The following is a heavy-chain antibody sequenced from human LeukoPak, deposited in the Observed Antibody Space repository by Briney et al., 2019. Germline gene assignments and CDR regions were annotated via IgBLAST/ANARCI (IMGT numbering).Heavy chain of an antibody. Sequence: ASVKVSCKASGYTFTSYDINWVRQATGQGLEWMGWMDPNSGNTGYAQKFQGRVTMTRNTSISTAHMELSSLRSEDTAVYYCARGEFQFWQQLVNSWFDPWGQGTLVTVSS. D-gene: IGHD6-13*01. CDR1: GYTFTSYD. J-gene: IGHJ5*02. V-gene: IGHV1-8*01. CDR2: MDPNSGNT. CDR3: ARGEFQFWQQLVNSWFDP.